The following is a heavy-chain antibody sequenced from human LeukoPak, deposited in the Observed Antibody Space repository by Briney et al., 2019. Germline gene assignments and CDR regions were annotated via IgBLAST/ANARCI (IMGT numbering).Heavy chain of an antibody. J-gene: IGHJ3*02. CDR2: ISWNSGSI. Sequence: QPGRSLRLSCAASGFTFYDYAMHWVRHAPGKGLEWVSGISWNSGSIGYADSVKGRFTISRDNAKNSLYLQMNSLRAEDTALYYCAKAESYCSSTSCTPGAFDIWGQGTMVTVSS. CDR1: GFTFYDYA. CDR3: AKAESYCSSTSCTPGAFDI. V-gene: IGHV3-9*01. D-gene: IGHD2-2*01.